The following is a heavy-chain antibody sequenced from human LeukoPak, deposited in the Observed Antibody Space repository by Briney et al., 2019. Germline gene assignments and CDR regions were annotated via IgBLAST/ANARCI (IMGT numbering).Heavy chain of an antibody. V-gene: IGHV4-39*01. D-gene: IGHD2-21*01. J-gene: IGHJ4*02. CDR2: VYYTGGT. Sequence: SETLSLTCSVSGDSITSTSYYWGWIRQPPEKGLEWIGSVYYTGGTYYSPSLKSRVTISVDTSKNQFSLKLSSVTAADTAVYYCARRVRGCGGDCYLFDYWGQGTLVTVSS. CDR3: ARRVRGCGGDCYLFDY. CDR1: GDSITSTSYY.